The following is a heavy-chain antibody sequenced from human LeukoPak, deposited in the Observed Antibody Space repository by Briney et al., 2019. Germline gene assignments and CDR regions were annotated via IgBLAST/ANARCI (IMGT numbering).Heavy chain of an antibody. V-gene: IGHV3-48*04. CDR1: GFMFNDYS. CDR3: ARDLGDSSGSFDY. D-gene: IGHD3-22*01. J-gene: IGHJ4*02. CDR2: ISSRSSTI. Sequence: GGSLRLSCVGSGFMFNDYSLNWVRQAPGKGPEWVSYISSRSSTIYYADSVKGRFTISRDNAKNSLYLQMNSLRAEDTAVYYCARDLGDSSGSFDYWGQGTLVTVSS.